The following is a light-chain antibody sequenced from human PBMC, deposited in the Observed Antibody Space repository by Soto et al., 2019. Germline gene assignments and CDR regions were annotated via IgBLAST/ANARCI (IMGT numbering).Light chain of an antibody. J-gene: IGLJ3*02. CDR3: CSYAGSGTL. V-gene: IGLV2-23*02. Sequence: QSALTQPASVSGSPGQSITISCTGTSSDVGIYNLVSWYQQHPGKAPKPMIYEVTKRPSGVPNRFSGSKSGNTASLTISGLQAEDEADYYCCSYAGSGTLFGGGTKLTVL. CDR1: SSDVGIYNL. CDR2: EVT.